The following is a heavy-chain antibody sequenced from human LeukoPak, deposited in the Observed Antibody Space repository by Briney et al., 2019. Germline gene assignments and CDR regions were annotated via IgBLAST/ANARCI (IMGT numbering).Heavy chain of an antibody. J-gene: IGHJ5*02. CDR1: GDSIINSYF. Sequence: PSETLSLTCSVSGDSIINSYFWAWIRPPPGKGLEWIGSMYYKGSTYYNLSLKSRVTISVDTSKNHLSLKLNSVTAADTAVYYCARDPYSSSWKNWFDPWGQGILVTVSS. D-gene: IGHD6-13*01. V-gene: IGHV4-39*07. CDR3: ARDPYSSSWKNWFDP. CDR2: MYYKGST.